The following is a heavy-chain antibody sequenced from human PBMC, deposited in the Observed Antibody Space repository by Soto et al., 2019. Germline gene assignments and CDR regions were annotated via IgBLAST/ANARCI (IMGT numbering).Heavy chain of an antibody. V-gene: IGHV3-23*01. CDR3: AKVGWATMTAVTRGDFQH. J-gene: IGHJ1*01. CDR2: ISGSDGGT. CDR1: GFTFSSYA. Sequence: EVQLLESGGGLVQPGGSLRLSSAASGFTFSSYAMNCVRQAPGRWLEWVSTISGSDGGTYSEDSVKGRFTISRDQAKNTLYLQMNRLRAEYTAVYYCAKVGWATMTAVTRGDFQHWGRGTLVTVPS. D-gene: IGHD4-17*01.